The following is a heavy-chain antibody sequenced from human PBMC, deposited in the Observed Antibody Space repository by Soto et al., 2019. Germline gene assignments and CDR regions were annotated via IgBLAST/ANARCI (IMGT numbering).Heavy chain of an antibody. V-gene: IGHV3-48*01. CDR1: GFTFSCYS. D-gene: IGHD3-16*01. CDR2: ISSSSSTI. CDR3: ARGRARRYAGDAFDI. Sequence: GGSLRLSCAASGFTFSCYSMNWVRQAPGKGLEWVSYISSSSSTIYYADSVKGRFTISRDNAKNSLYLQMNSLRAEDTAVYYCARGRARRYAGDAFDIWGQGIMVTVSS. J-gene: IGHJ3*02.